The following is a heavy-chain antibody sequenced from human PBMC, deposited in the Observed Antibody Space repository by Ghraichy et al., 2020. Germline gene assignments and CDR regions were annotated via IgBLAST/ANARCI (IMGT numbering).Heavy chain of an antibody. CDR2: IVPFFGSA. CDR3: ARDPGKARSSNWYTYYFDY. CDR1: GGTFSRYG. Sequence: SVKVSCKASGGTFSRYGINWVRQAPGQGLEWMGGIVPFFGSANYAQKFQGRVTITADESTYTAHMELSSLRSEDTAVYYCARDPGKARSSNWYTYYFDYWGQGTLVTVSS. V-gene: IGHV1-69*13. J-gene: IGHJ4*02. D-gene: IGHD6-13*01.